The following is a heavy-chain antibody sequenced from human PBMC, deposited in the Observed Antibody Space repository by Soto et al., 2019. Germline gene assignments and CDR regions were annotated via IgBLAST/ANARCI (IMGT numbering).Heavy chain of an antibody. V-gene: IGHV4-34*01. CDR3: ARDAHMVRGVTNWFDP. J-gene: IGHJ5*02. CDR1: GGSFSGYY. CDR2: INHSGST. Sequence: SETLSLTCAGYGGSFSGYYWCWIRQPPGKGLEWIGDINHSGSTNYNPSHNSRVTIAVDTSKNQFSLKLSSVTAADTAVYYCARDAHMVRGVTNWFDPWGQGTLVTVSS. D-gene: IGHD3-10*01.